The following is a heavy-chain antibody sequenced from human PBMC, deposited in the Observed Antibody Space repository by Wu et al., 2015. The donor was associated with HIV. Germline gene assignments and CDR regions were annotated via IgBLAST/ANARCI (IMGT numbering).Heavy chain of an antibody. Sequence: QVQLVQSGAEVKKPGASVKVSCKASGYTFTGYYIHWVRQAPGQGLEWMGWIDPASGAIKSAQKFQGRVTMTRDTPINTAYMELSRLMSDDTAVYYCARDPQGGSSWYTHWGQGTLVTVSS. CDR3: ARDPQGGSSWYTH. D-gene: IGHD6-13*01. CDR1: GYTFTGYY. V-gene: IGHV1-2*02. J-gene: IGHJ4*02. CDR2: IDPASGAI.